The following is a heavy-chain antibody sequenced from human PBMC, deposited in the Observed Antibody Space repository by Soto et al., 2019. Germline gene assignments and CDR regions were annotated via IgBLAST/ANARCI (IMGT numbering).Heavy chain of an antibody. Sequence: QVQLVQYGAEVKKPGASVKVSCKASGYTFTSYGISWVRQAPGQGLEWMGWISAYNGNTNYAQKLQGRVTMTTDTSTSTSYMELRSLSADDTAVDYCARGGSVDTAMVTDYWGQGTLVTVSA. J-gene: IGHJ4*02. CDR1: GYTFTSYG. CDR3: ARGGSVDTAMVTDY. CDR2: ISAYNGNT. D-gene: IGHD5-18*01. V-gene: IGHV1-18*01.